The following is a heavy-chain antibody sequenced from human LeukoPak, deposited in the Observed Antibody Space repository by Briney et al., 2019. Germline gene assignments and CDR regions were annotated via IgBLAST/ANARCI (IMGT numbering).Heavy chain of an antibody. J-gene: IGHJ4*02. V-gene: IGHV1-2*02. D-gene: IGHD3-22*01. CDR1: GYTFTGYY. CDR2: INPNSGGT. Sequence: ASVMVSCKASGYTFTGYYMHWVRQAPGQGLEWMGWINPNSGGTNYAQKFQGRVTMTRDTSISTAYMELSRLRSDDTAVYYCARIPLYYYDSSGYSPIFDYWGQGTLVTVSS. CDR3: ARIPLYYYDSSGYSPIFDY.